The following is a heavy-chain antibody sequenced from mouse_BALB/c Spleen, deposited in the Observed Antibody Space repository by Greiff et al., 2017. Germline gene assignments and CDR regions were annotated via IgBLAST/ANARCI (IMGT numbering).Heavy chain of an antibody. CDR3: TREGTTATNFAY. D-gene: IGHD1-2*01. J-gene: IGHJ3*01. V-gene: IGHV5-6-4*01. CDR1: GFTFSSYT. Sequence: DVKLVESGGGLVKPGGSLKLSCAASGFTFSSYTMSWVRQTPEKRLEWVATISSGGSYTYYPDSVKGRFTISRDNAKNTLYLQMSSLKSEDTAMYYCTREGTTATNFAYWGQGTLVTVSA. CDR2: ISSGGSYT.